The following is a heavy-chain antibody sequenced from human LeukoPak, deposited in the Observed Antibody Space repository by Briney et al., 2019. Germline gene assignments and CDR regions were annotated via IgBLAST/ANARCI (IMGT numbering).Heavy chain of an antibody. CDR3: ARHVGTTVTTSFDY. Sequence: SETLSLTCAVYGGSFSGYYWSWIRQPPGKGLEWIGSIYYSGSTYYNPSLKSRVTISVDTSKNQFSLKLSSVTAADTAVYYCARHVGTTVTTSFDYWGQGTLVTVSS. J-gene: IGHJ4*02. CDR1: GGSFSGYY. CDR2: IYYSGST. D-gene: IGHD4-17*01. V-gene: IGHV4-34*01.